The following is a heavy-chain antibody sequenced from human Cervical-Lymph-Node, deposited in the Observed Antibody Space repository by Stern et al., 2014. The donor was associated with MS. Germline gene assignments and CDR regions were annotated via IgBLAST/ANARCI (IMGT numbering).Heavy chain of an antibody. CDR3: ARKPANNSFDY. Sequence: QLVQSGAEVKKPGASVKVSCKTSGYTFISYNIHWVRQAPGQGLEWMGAISPKIGNTDYAQNFQGRVSVTRDTSTTTVNMELSSLTSEDTPIYYCARKPANNSFDYWGQGTLVAVSS. CDR1: GYTFISYN. CDR2: ISPKIGNT. V-gene: IGHV1-46*01. J-gene: IGHJ4*02.